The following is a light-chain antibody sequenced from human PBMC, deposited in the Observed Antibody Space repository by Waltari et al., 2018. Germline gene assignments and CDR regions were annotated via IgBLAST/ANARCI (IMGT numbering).Light chain of an antibody. V-gene: IGKV1-39*01. Sequence: DIQMTQSPSSLSASVGDRVTITCRASQSIITYLHWYQQKPGKAPKLLVYASSNFQTGVSSRFSGSGSGTDFTLTISSLEPEDCATYYCQQTYGSPPTFGPGTKVDI. CDR1: QSIITY. J-gene: IGKJ3*01. CDR3: QQTYGSPPT. CDR2: ASS.